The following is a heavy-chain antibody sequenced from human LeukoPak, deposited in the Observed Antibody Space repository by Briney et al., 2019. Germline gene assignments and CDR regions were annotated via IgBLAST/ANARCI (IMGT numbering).Heavy chain of an antibody. D-gene: IGHD3-3*01. Sequence: GESLKTSCQGSGYIFPNFWIGWVRQMPGSGLEWMGLIYPGDSDTRYSPSFQGQVTISADKSISTAYLQWSSLKASDTAMYYCARQFGSGLQSMGYRWGQGTLVTVSS. CDR2: IYPGDSDT. CDR3: ARQFGSGLQSMGYR. CDR1: GYIFPNFW. V-gene: IGHV5-51*01. J-gene: IGHJ4*02.